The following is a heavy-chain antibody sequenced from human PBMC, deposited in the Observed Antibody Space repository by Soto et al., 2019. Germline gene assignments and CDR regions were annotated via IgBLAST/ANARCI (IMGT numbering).Heavy chain of an antibody. D-gene: IGHD2-15*01. CDR1: GSTFSSYG. V-gene: IGHV3-30*03. CDR2: ISYDRSNK. CDR3: ATNLGYCSGGSCYYYYGMDV. J-gene: IGHJ6*02. Sequence: PGGSLRLSCAASGSTFSSYGMNWVRQAPGKGLEWVAVISYDRSNKYYADSVKGRFTISRDNSKNTLYLQMNSLRAEDTAVYYCATNLGYCSGGSCYYYYGMDVWGQGTTVTVSS.